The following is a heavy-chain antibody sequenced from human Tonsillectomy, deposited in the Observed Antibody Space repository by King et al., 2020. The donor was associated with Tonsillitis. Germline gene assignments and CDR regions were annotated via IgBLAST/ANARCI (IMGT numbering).Heavy chain of an antibody. D-gene: IGHD3-22*01. CDR3: TKSSAEGYDAFDI. Sequence: QLQESGSGLVKPSQTLSLTCAVSGVSISSGGYSWSWIRQPPGKGLEWIRYIYEGGNTDYNPSLKSRVTISVDRSKNQFSLRLSSVTAADTAVYYCTKSSAEGYDAFDIWGQGTMVTVSS. J-gene: IGHJ3*02. CDR2: IYEGGNT. V-gene: IGHV4-30-2*01. CDR1: GVSISSGGYS.